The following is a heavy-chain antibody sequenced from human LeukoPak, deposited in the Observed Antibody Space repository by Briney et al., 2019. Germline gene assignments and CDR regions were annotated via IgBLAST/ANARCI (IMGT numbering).Heavy chain of an antibody. J-gene: IGHJ6*02. V-gene: IGHV1-8*01. CDR3: ARDYYDFWSGYYRGGDYYYYGMDV. CDR2: MNPNSGNT. D-gene: IGHD3-3*01. Sequence: GASVKVSCKASGYTFTSYDINWVRQATGQGLEWMGWMNPNSGNTGYAQKFQGRVTMTRNTSISTAYMELSSLRSEDTAVYYCARDYYDFWSGYYRGGDYYYYGMDVWGQGTTVAVSS. CDR1: GYTFTSYD.